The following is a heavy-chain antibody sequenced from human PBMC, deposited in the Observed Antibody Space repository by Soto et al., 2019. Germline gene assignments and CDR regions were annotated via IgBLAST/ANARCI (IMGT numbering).Heavy chain of an antibody. Sequence: SETLSLTCTVSGGSINSNLYYWGWIRQPPGKGLEWIGSIYYSGSTYYNPSLKSRVTISVDTSKNQFSLKLSSVTAADTAVYYCARHGSGWDCGGDCYFDYWGQGTLVTVSS. J-gene: IGHJ4*02. CDR1: GGSINSNLYY. V-gene: IGHV4-39*01. CDR3: ARHGSGWDCGGDCYFDY. CDR2: IYYSGST. D-gene: IGHD2-21*02.